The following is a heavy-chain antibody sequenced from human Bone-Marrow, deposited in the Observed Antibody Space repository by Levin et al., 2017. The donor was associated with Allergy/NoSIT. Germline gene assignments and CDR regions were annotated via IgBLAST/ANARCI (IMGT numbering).Heavy chain of an antibody. V-gene: IGHV3-30-3*02. Sequence: GESLKISCAASGFTFSSYVIHWVRQAPGKGLDWVSMISYDGSHKYYAESVQGRFTISRDNSKNTVYLEMNSLRGEDTALYYCAKDYYGSGSRHTGMDVWGQGTKVTVSS. CDR1: GFTFSSYV. D-gene: IGHD3-10*01. J-gene: IGHJ6*02. CDR2: ISYDGSHK. CDR3: AKDYYGSGSRHTGMDV.